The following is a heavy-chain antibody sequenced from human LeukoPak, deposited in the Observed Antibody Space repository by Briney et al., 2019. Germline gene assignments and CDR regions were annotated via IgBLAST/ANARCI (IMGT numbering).Heavy chain of an antibody. J-gene: IGHJ3*02. V-gene: IGHV4-61*02. CDR2: VYTSGST. CDR3: ARMFEMPTGGLAVAFDDFDI. CDR1: GGPISSVNYY. D-gene: IGHD6-19*01. Sequence: SQTLSLTCTVSGGPISSVNYYWSWIRQPAGKGLEWIGRVYTSGSTNYNPSLKSRVIISVDTSKNQSSLKLSSVTAADTAVYYCARMFEMPTGGLAVAFDDFDIWGQGKMVTVSS.